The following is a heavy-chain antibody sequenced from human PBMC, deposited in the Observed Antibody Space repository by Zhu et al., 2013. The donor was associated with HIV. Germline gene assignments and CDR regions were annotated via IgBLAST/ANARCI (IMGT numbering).Heavy chain of an antibody. CDR1: GYTFTGYY. CDR3: ARVEVAGTLEY. D-gene: IGHD6-19*01. J-gene: IGHJ4*02. Sequence: QVEMVQSGAEVMKPGAPVKVSCKASGYTFTGYYIHWVRQAPGQGLEWMGWINPNSGGTNCAQKFQGRVTLTGDTSINTAFMELSNLRFDDTAVYFCARVEVAGTLEYWGQGSLVTVSS. V-gene: IGHV1-2*02. CDR2: INPNSGGT.